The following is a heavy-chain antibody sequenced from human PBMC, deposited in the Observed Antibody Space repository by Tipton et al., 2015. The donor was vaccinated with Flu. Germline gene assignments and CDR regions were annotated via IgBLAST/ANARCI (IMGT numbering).Heavy chain of an antibody. D-gene: IGHD6-25*01. CDR1: GFTFSSYW. CDR3: VRVTPAAQTYGMDV. J-gene: IGHJ6*02. Sequence: SLRLSCAASGFTFSSYWMHWVRQAPGKGLVWVSRIKRDGSSTDYADSVRGRFTISRDNSRDTVYLQMNSLRAEDTAVYYCVRVTPAAQTYGMDVWGQGTTVTVSS. V-gene: IGHV3-74*01. CDR2: IKRDGSST.